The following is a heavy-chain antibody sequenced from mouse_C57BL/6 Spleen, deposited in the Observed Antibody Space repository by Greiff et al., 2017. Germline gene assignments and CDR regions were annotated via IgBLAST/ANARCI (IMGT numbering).Heavy chain of an antibody. Sequence: VQLKESGPELVKPGASVKISCKASGYSFTGYYMNWVKQSPEKSLEWIGEINPSTGGTTYNQKFKAKATLTVDKSSSTAYMQLKSLTSEDSAVYYCARTDIPYYAMDYWGQGTSVTVSS. CDR3: ARTDIPYYAMDY. D-gene: IGHD3-3*01. V-gene: IGHV1-42*01. J-gene: IGHJ4*01. CDR2: INPSTGGT. CDR1: GYSFTGYY.